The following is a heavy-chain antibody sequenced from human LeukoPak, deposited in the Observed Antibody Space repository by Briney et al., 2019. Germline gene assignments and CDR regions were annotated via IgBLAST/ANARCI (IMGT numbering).Heavy chain of an antibody. V-gene: IGHV1-69*04. CDR1: GGTFSSYA. D-gene: IGHD2-21*01. CDR3: ARLFSDTYPRYFDL. Sequence: SVKVSCKASGGTFSSYAISWVRQAPGQGLEWMGRIIPILGIANYAQKFQGRVTITADKSTSTAYMELSSLRSEDTAVYYCARLFSDTYPRYFDLWGRGTLVTVSS. CDR2: IIPILGIA. J-gene: IGHJ2*01.